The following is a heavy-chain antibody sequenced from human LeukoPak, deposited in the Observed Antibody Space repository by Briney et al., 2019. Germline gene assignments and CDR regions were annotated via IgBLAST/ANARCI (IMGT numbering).Heavy chain of an antibody. CDR3: ARSGGGSYGSHWFDP. CDR1: GFTFDDYG. CDR2: INWNGGST. V-gene: IGHV3-20*04. Sequence: GGSLRLSCAASGFTFDDYGMSWVRQAPGKGLEWVSGINWNGGSTGYADSVKGRFTISRDNAKNSLYLQMNSLRAEDTALYYCARSGGGSYGSHWFDPWGQGTLVTVSS. J-gene: IGHJ5*02. D-gene: IGHD1-26*01.